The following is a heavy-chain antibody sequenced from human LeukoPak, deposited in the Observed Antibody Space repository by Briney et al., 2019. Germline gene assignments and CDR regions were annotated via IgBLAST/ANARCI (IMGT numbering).Heavy chain of an antibody. Sequence: SETLSLTCTVSGYSISSGYYWGWIRQPPGKGLEWIGSIYHSGSTYYNPSLKSRVTISVDTSKNQFSLKLSSVTAADTAVYYCARASYCSSASCYYEGAFDIWGQGTMVTVSS. CDR2: IYHSGST. J-gene: IGHJ3*02. CDR1: GYSISSGYY. D-gene: IGHD2-2*01. V-gene: IGHV4-38-2*02. CDR3: ARASYCSSASCYYEGAFDI.